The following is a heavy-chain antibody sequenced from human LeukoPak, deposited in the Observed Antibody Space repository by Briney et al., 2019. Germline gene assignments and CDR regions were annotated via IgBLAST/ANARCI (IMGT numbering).Heavy chain of an antibody. D-gene: IGHD1-26*01. J-gene: IGHJ4*02. Sequence: GSLRLSCAASGFTFSSYSMNWVRQAPGKGLEWVSYISSSSSTIYYADSVKGRFTISRDNAKNSLYLQMNSLRAEDTAVYYCARLHGGATTRSFDYWGQGTLVTVSS. CDR2: ISSSSSTI. CDR1: GFTFSSYS. V-gene: IGHV3-48*04. CDR3: ARLHGGATTRSFDY.